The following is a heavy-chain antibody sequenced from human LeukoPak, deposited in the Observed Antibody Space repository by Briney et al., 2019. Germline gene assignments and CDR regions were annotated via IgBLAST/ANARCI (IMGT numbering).Heavy chain of an antibody. J-gene: IGHJ4*02. CDR1: GGSISSGDYY. Sequence: SQTLSLTCTVSGGSISSGDYYWSWIRQPPGKGLEWIGYIYYSGSTYYNPSLKSRVTISVDTSKNQFSLKLSSVTAADTAVYYCARARSYYYDSSGYYIFDYWGQGTLVTVSS. CDR3: ARARSYYYDSSGYYIFDY. CDR2: IYYSGST. V-gene: IGHV4-30-4*08. D-gene: IGHD3-22*01.